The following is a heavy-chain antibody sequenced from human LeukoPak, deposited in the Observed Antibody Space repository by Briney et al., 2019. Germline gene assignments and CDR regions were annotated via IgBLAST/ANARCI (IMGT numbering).Heavy chain of an antibody. CDR2: IIPVFGTA. D-gene: IGHD3-3*01. CDR1: GGTFSSYA. J-gene: IGHJ4*02. V-gene: IGHV1-69*05. CDR3: ARDYDFWSGYLDY. Sequence: SVKVSCKASGGTFSSYAISWVRQAPGQGLEWMGRIIPVFGTANYAQKFQGRVTITTDESTSTAYMELSSLRSEDTAVYYCARDYDFWSGYLDYWGQGTLVTVSS.